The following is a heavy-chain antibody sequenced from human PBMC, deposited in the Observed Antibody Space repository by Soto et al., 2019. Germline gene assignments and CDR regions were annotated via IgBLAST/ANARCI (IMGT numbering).Heavy chain of an antibody. CDR2: ISYDGSNK. V-gene: IGHV3-30*18. CDR3: ANSHTGGPRGYYFDY. Sequence: GGSLRLSCAASGFTFSSYGMHWVRQAPGKGLEWVAVISYDGSNKYYADSVKGRFTISRDNSKNTLYLQMNSLRAEDTAVYYCANSHTGGPRGYYFDYWGQGTLVTVSS. CDR1: GFTFSSYG. D-gene: IGHD2-2*02. J-gene: IGHJ4*02.